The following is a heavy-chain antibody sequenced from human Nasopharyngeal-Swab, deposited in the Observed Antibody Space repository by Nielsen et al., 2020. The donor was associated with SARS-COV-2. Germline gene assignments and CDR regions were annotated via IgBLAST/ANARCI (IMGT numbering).Heavy chain of an antibody. J-gene: IGHJ4*02. CDR2: ITWNSGV. CDR1: GFTYDDYA. V-gene: IGHV3-9*01. Sequence: SLKISCVASGFTYDDYAMHWVRQAPGKGLEWVSGITWNSGVGYTDSVKGRFTISREHARNSLYLQMNSLRTEDTALYYCTKGRADYSNPSFDNWGQGTLVTVSS. CDR3: TKGRADYSNPSFDN. D-gene: IGHD4-11*01.